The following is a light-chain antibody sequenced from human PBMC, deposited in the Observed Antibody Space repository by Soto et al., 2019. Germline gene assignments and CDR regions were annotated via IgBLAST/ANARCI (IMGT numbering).Light chain of an antibody. CDR1: QSVSSSS. CDR2: GES. V-gene: IGKV3-20*01. J-gene: IGKJ2*01. Sequence: EIVLTQSPGTLSLSPGERATLSCRASQSVSSSSLAWYQQKYGQAPRLLIYGESSRATGIPDRFSGSGSGTDVTLTISRLEPEDFAVYYCQQFRSPYMYTFGQGTKLDMK. CDR3: QQFRSPYMYT.